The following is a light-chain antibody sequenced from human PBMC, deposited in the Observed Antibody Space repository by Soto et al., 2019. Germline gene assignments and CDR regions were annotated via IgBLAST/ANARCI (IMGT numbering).Light chain of an antibody. CDR1: QGVSAY. V-gene: IGKV1-39*01. Sequence: DIQMTQSPSSLSASVGDTVTITCRASQGVSAYLLWYQQTQGRDPKLLIYSASNLVSGVPSRFSGSGSGTNFTLTISCLQPEDFATYHCQRSYRTPHTFGQGTKLETK. CDR3: QRSYRTPHT. CDR2: SAS. J-gene: IGKJ2*01.